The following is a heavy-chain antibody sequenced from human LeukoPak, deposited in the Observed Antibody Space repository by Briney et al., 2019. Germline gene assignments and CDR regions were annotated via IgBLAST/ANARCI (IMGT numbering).Heavy chain of an antibody. CDR3: ARVRRYYDTTGSDDAFDI. Sequence: PGGSLRPSCAASGFTFSNFWMHWVRQAPGKGLVWVSRINADGTNTNYADSVKGRLTISRDNAKNTLYLQMNGLRAEDTAVYYCARVRRYYDTTGSDDAFDIWGQGTMVTVSS. J-gene: IGHJ3*02. D-gene: IGHD3-22*01. CDR2: INADGTNT. CDR1: GFTFSNFW. V-gene: IGHV3-74*01.